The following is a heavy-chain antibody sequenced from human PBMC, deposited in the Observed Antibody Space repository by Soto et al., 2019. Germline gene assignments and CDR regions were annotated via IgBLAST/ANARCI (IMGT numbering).Heavy chain of an antibody. CDR2: IYPGDSDT. Sequence: GESLKISCKGSGYSFTSYWIGWVRQMPGKGLEWMGIIYPGDSDTRYSPSFQGQVTISADKSISTAYLQWSSLKASDTAMYYCARQPVEMATISYYYYGMDVRGQGTTVTVSS. CDR1: GYSFTSYW. D-gene: IGHD5-12*01. CDR3: ARQPVEMATISYYYYGMDV. J-gene: IGHJ6*02. V-gene: IGHV5-51*01.